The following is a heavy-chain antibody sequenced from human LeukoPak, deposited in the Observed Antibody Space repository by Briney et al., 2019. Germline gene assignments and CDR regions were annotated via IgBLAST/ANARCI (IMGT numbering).Heavy chain of an antibody. J-gene: IGHJ4*02. V-gene: IGHV1-8*03. CDR3: ASEAFVDTAMVDY. Sequence: ASVKVSCKASGYTFTSYDINWVRQATGQGLEWMGWMNPNSGNTGYAQKFQGRVTITRNTSISTAYMELSSLRSEDTAVYYCASEAFVDTAMVDYWGQGTLVTVSS. CDR1: GYTFTSYD. CDR2: MNPNSGNT. D-gene: IGHD5-18*01.